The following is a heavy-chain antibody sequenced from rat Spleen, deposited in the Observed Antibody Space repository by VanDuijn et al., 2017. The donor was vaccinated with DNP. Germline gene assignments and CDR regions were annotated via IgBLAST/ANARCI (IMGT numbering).Heavy chain of an antibody. Sequence: EVQLVESGGGLVQPGRSMKLSCAASGFTFSDYGMAWVLQAPTEGLEWIASISYDGYSAYYRDSVKGRFSISRNNAKSTLYLQMDSLRSEDTATYYSATHKGVAYVDYWGQGVMVTVSS. D-gene: IGHD4-3*01. CDR2: ISYDGYSA. V-gene: IGHV5-20*01. CDR1: GFTFSDYG. CDR3: ATHKGVAYVDY. J-gene: IGHJ2*01.